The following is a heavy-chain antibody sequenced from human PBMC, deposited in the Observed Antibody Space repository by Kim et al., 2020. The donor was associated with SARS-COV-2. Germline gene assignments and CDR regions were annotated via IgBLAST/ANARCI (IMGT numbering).Heavy chain of an antibody. J-gene: IGHJ4*02. CDR3: ARAGYYRFDY. D-gene: IGHD3-3*01. Sequence: YAATVKGRVTSSRDRAKNTLYLQMNYLRAEDTAVYYCARAGYYRFDYWGQGAPVTVSS. V-gene: IGHV3-74*01.